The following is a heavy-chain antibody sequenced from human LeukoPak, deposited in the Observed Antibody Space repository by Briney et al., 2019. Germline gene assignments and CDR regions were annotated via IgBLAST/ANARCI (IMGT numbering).Heavy chain of an antibody. CDR2: IYTSGST. CDR3: AREKNYYDSSGYYSSRLFDY. D-gene: IGHD3-22*01. CDR1: GGSISSYY. J-gene: IGHJ4*02. V-gene: IGHV4-4*07. Sequence: SETLSLTCAVSGGSISSYYWSWIRQPAGKGLEWIGRIYTSGSTNYNPSLKSRVTMSVDTSKNQFSLKLSSVTAADTAVYYCAREKNYYDSSGYYSSRLFDYWGQGTLVTVSS.